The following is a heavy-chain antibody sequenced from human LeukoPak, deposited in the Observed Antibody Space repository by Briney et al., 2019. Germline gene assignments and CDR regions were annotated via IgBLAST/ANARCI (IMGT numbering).Heavy chain of an antibody. V-gene: IGHV4-59*01. CDR1: GGSIYSFY. CDR2: IYYSGTT. Sequence: SETPSLTCSVSGGSIYSFYWSGIRQSSGGGLERIGDIYYSGTTNYNPSLTSRLTISVDTSKNQFSLKLSSVTAADTAVYYCARLARLTLLRGVTGYHSLDVWGKGTKVTVSS. J-gene: IGHJ6*04. CDR3: ARLARLTLLRGVTGYHSLDV. D-gene: IGHD3-10*01.